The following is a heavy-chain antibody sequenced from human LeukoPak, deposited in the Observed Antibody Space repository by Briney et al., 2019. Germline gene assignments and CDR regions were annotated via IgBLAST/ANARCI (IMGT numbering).Heavy chain of an antibody. CDR2: IWSGGSNK. V-gene: IGHV3-30*02. J-gene: IGHJ4*02. Sequence: GGSLRLSCAASGFTFSSYGMHWVRQAPGKGLEWVAVIWSGGSNKYYADSVKGRFTISRDNSKNTLYLQMNSLRADDTAVYYCAKEGATEQNYFDYWGQGTLVTVSS. CDR1: GFTFSSYG. CDR3: AKEGATEQNYFDY. D-gene: IGHD1-26*01.